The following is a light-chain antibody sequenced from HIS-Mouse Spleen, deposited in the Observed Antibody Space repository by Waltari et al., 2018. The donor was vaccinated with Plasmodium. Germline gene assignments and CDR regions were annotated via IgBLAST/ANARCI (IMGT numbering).Light chain of an antibody. Sequence: AIRMTQSPSSFSASTGDRVTITCRASQGISSYLAWYQQKPGKAPKLLIYAASTLQSGVPSRFSGSGSGTDFTLTISCLQSEDFATYYCQQYYSYPLTFGGGTKVVI. CDR2: AAS. J-gene: IGKJ4*01. CDR1: QGISSY. CDR3: QQYYSYPLT. V-gene: IGKV1-8*01.